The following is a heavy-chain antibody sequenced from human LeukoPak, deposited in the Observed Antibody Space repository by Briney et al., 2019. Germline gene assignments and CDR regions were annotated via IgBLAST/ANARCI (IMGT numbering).Heavy chain of an antibody. CDR3: ARDCRTYYDFWSGPAPYYFDY. Sequence: PSETLSLTCAVHGGSFSDYYWSWIRQPPGKGLEWIGSIYYSGSTYCNPSLKSRVTISVDTSKNQFSLKLSSVTAADTAVYYCARDCRTYYDFWSGPAPYYFDYWGQGTLVTVSS. CDR1: GGSFSDYY. CDR2: IYYSGST. V-gene: IGHV4-34*01. D-gene: IGHD3-3*01. J-gene: IGHJ4*02.